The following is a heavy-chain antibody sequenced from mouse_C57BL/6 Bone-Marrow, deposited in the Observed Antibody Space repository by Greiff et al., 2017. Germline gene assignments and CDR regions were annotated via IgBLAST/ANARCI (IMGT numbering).Heavy chain of an antibody. D-gene: IGHD4-1*01. CDR3: ARHWDGYAMDY. Sequence: EVMLVESGGDLVKPGGSLKLSCAASGFTFSSYGMSWVRQTPDKRLEWVATISSGGSYTYYPDIVKGRFTISRDNAKNTLYLQMSSLKSEDTAMYYCARHWDGYAMDYWGQGTSVTVSS. CDR1: GFTFSSYG. CDR2: ISSGGSYT. V-gene: IGHV5-6*02. J-gene: IGHJ4*01.